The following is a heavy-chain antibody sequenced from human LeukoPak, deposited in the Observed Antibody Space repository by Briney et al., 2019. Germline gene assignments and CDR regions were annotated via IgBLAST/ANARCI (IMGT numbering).Heavy chain of an antibody. D-gene: IGHD4/OR15-4a*01. CDR1: GFTFSSYA. Sequence: PGRSLRLSCAASGFTFSSYAMHWVRQAPGKGLEWVAVISYDGSNKYYADSVKGRFTISRDNSKNTLYLQMNSLRAEDTAVYYCARFSNGLGGQGTLVTIS. V-gene: IGHV3-30*01. J-gene: IGHJ4*02. CDR2: ISYDGSNK. CDR3: ARFSNGL.